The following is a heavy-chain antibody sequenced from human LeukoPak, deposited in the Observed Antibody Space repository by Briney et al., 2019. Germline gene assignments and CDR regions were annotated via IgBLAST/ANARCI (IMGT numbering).Heavy chain of an antibody. CDR1: GYTLTELS. CDR3: ATVTPGRAYYYYYYMDV. Sequence: ASVKVSCKVSGYTLTELSMHWVRQAPGDRLEWRGGFDPEDGETIYAQKFQGRVTMTEDTSTDTAYMELSSLRSEDTAVYYCATVTPGRAYYYYYYMDVWGKGTTVTVSS. V-gene: IGHV1-24*01. J-gene: IGHJ6*03. CDR2: FDPEDGET.